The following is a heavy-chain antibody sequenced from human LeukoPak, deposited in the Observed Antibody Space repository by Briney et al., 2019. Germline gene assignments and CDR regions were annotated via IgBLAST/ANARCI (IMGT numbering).Heavy chain of an antibody. D-gene: IGHD6-6*01. V-gene: IGHV4-34*01. Sequence: PSETLSLTCAVYGGSFSGYYWSWIRQPPGKGLEWIGEINHSGSTNYNPSLKSRVTISVDTSKNQFSLKLSSVTAADTAVYYCARTPPASIAARNFDYWGQGTLVTVSS. J-gene: IGHJ4*02. CDR3: ARTPPASIAARNFDY. CDR1: GGSFSGYY. CDR2: INHSGST.